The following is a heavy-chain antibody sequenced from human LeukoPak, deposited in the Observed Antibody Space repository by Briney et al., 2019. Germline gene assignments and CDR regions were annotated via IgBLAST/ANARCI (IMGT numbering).Heavy chain of an antibody. CDR3: KSGGAAPGSFDY. V-gene: IGHV3-30*03. CDR2: ISYDGSKE. CDR1: GFTFSNYG. D-gene: IGHD1-1*01. J-gene: IGHJ4*02. Sequence: GGSLRLSCAASGFTFSNYGMHWVRQAPGKGLEWVTVISYDGSKEYYADSVTGRFTISRDNSKNTLYLQMNSLRAEDTAVYYCKSGGAAPGSFDYWGQGTLVTVSP.